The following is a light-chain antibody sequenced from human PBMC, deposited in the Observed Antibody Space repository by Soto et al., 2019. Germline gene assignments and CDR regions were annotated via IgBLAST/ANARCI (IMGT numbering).Light chain of an antibody. V-gene: IGKV3-20*01. CDR1: QSVSSSY. Sequence: EIVLTQSPGTLSLSPGERATLSCRASQSVSSSYLAWYQQKPGQAPRLLIYGASSRATGIPDRFSGSGSGTDFTLPISRREPEDFAVYYCHQYGSSPETFGQGTKVEIK. J-gene: IGKJ1*01. CDR2: GAS. CDR3: HQYGSSPET.